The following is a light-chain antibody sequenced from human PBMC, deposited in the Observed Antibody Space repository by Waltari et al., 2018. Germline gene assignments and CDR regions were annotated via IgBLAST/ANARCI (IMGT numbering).Light chain of an antibody. V-gene: IGLV1-40*01. CDR2: GNN. Sequence: QSVLTQPPSVSGAPGQRVTIPCPGSSSNIGAGFDVHWYQQLPGTAPKLLIYGNNNRPSGVPDRFSGSKSGTSASLAITGLQAEDEADYYCQSYGSDWVFGGGTKLTVL. CDR1: SSNIGAGFD. CDR3: QSYGSDWV. J-gene: IGLJ3*02.